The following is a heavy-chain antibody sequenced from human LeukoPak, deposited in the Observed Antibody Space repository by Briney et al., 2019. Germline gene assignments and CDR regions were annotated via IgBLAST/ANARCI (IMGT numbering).Heavy chain of an antibody. Sequence: SETLSLTCTVSGGSISNYYWSWIRQPPGKGLEWIGYIYYIGSTNYNPSLKSRVTISVNTSKNQFSLKLSSVTAADTAVYYCARTKYYYGSSGYPPPFDYWGQGTLVTVSS. D-gene: IGHD3-22*01. V-gene: IGHV4-59*01. CDR1: GGSISNYY. CDR3: ARTKYYYGSSGYPPPFDY. CDR2: IYYIGST. J-gene: IGHJ4*02.